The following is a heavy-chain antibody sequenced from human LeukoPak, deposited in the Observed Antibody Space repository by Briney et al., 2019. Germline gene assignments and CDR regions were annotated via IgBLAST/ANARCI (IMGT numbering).Heavy chain of an antibody. CDR3: ARSYYDFLTGFYADY. D-gene: IGHD3/OR15-3a*01. V-gene: IGHV4-61*05. J-gene: IGHJ4*02. CDR2: ISTSGTT. Sequence: SETLSLTCTVSGGSISSSSYYWSWIRQPPGEGLEWIGYISTSGTTSYNPSLKSRVTISVDTSKNQFSLRLNSVTAADTAMYYCARSYYDFLTGFYADYWGQGTLVTVSS. CDR1: GGSISSSSYY.